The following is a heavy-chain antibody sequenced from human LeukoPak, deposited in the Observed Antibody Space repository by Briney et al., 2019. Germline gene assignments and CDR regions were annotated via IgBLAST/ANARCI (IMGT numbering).Heavy chain of an antibody. V-gene: IGHV1-2*02. CDR1: GYTFTSYD. Sequence: ASVKVSCKASGYTFTSYDINWVRQAPGQGLEWMGWINPNSGGTNYAQKFQGRVTMTRDTSISTAYMELSRLRSDDTAVYYCASSIVGAMGYAFDIWGQGTMVTVSS. CDR2: INPNSGGT. CDR3: ASSIVGAMGYAFDI. D-gene: IGHD1-26*01. J-gene: IGHJ3*02.